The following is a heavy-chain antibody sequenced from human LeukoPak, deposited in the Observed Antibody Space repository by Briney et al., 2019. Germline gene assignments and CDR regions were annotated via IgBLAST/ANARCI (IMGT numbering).Heavy chain of an antibody. CDR2: IYYSGST. J-gene: IGHJ6*02. CDR3: ARVKGLWFGEGTDYYGMDV. CDR1: GGSISSSSYY. Sequence: PSETLSLTCTVSGGSISSSSYYWGWIRQPPGKGLEWIGSIYYSGSTYYNPSLKSRVTISVDTSKNQFSLKLSSVTAADTAVYYCARVKGLWFGEGTDYYGMDVWGQGTTVTVSS. D-gene: IGHD3-10*01. V-gene: IGHV4-39*01.